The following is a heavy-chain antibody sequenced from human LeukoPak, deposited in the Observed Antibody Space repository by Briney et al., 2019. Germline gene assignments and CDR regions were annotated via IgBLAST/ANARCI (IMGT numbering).Heavy chain of an antibody. D-gene: IGHD5-12*01. CDR1: GFTFNRYW. J-gene: IGHJ4*02. Sequence: GGSLRLSCVASGFTFNRYWMHWVRQAPGKGLVWVSRIRSDGSSTNYADSVKGRFTISRDNAKNTLYLQMNSLRAEDAAIYYCARDSGYDNGDFDYRGQGTLVTVSS. CDR3: ARDSGYDNGDFDY. CDR2: IRSDGSST. V-gene: IGHV3-74*01.